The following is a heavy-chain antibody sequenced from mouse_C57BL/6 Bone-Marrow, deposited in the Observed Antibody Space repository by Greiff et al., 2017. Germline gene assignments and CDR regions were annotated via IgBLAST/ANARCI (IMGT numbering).Heavy chain of an antibody. V-gene: IGHV1-61*01. J-gene: IGHJ3*01. Sequence: QVQLQQPGAELVRPGSSVKLSCKASGYTFTSYWMDWVKPRPGQGLEWIGNIYPYDSETYYNQKFKDKATLTVDKSSSTAYMQLSSLTSEDSAVYYCARGVYSNYGAYWGQGTLVTVSA. CDR1: GYTFTSYW. CDR2: IYPYDSET. D-gene: IGHD2-5*01. CDR3: ARGVYSNYGAY.